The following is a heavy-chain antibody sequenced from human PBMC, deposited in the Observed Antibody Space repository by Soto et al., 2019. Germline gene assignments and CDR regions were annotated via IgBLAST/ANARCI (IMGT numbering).Heavy chain of an antibody. V-gene: IGHV1-18*01. D-gene: IGHD3-10*01. Sequence: VQLVQSGPEVKKPGASVKVSCRASGYTFTNYPISWVRQAPGQGLEWMGWITTYSGNTHYAQKVQGRIVMTTDRXXSTAYMELRSLRFDDTAVYSCARADASGTDTWGTPGNWFDPWGQGTLVTVSS. J-gene: IGHJ5*02. CDR3: ARADASGTDTWGTPGNWFDP. CDR1: GYTFTNYP. CDR2: ITTYSGNT.